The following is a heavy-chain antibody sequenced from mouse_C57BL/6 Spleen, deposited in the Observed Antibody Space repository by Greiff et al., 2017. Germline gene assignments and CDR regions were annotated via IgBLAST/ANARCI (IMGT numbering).Heavy chain of an antibody. CDR2: ISSGGSYT. J-gene: IGHJ2*01. V-gene: IGHV5-6*01. CDR1: GFTFSSYG. Sequence: EVHLVESGGDLVKPGGSLKLSCAASGFTFSSYGMSWVRQTPDKRLEWVATISSGGSYTYYPDSVKGRFTIARDNAKNTLYLQMSSLKSEDTAMYYCASLDSSGYYFDYWGQGTTLTVSS. CDR3: ASLDSSGYYFDY. D-gene: IGHD3-2*02.